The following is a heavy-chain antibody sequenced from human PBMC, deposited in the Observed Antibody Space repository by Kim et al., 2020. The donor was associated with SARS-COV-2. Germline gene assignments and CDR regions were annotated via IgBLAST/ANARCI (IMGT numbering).Heavy chain of an antibody. J-gene: IGHJ4*02. Sequence: GGSLRLSCAASGFTFSSYGMHWVRQAPGKGLEWVAVISYDGSNKYYADSVKGRFTISRDNSKNTLYLQMNSLRAEDTAVYYCAKGGRSSGWSDHYFDYWGQGTLVTVSS. V-gene: IGHV3-30*18. CDR3: AKGGRSSGWSDHYFDY. CDR2: ISYDGSNK. D-gene: IGHD6-19*01. CDR1: GFTFSSYG.